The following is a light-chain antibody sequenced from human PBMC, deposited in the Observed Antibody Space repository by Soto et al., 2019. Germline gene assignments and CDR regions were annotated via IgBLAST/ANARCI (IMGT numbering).Light chain of an antibody. Sequence: EIVLTQSPGTLSLSPGEIATLSCRASQTVSSSYFAWYQQKPGQAPRLLIYGASTRANGIPDRFSGSGSGTDFTLTISRLEPEDFAVYYCQQYGSSMGSFGQGTKVEIK. CDR3: QQYGSSMGS. CDR2: GAS. CDR1: QTVSSSY. J-gene: IGKJ1*01. V-gene: IGKV3-20*01.